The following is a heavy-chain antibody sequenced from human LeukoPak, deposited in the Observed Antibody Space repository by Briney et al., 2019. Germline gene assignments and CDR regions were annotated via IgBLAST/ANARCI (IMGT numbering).Heavy chain of an antibody. CDR1: GGTFSSYA. D-gene: IGHD2-21*02. Sequence: LVKVSCKASGGTFSSYAISWVRQAPGQGLEWMGRIIPIFGTANYAQKFQGRVTITTDESTSTAYMELSSLRSEDTAVYYCARDWAALTYCGGDCYGGYFDYWGQGTLVTVSS. V-gene: IGHV1-69*05. J-gene: IGHJ4*02. CDR3: ARDWAALTYCGGDCYGGYFDY. CDR2: IIPIFGTA.